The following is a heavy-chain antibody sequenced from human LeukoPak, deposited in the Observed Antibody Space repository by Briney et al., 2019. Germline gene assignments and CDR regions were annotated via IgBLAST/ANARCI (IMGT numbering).Heavy chain of an antibody. CDR3: ARVSWSPGTSYYYMDV. CDR2: VSDSGTT. J-gene: IGHJ6*03. D-gene: IGHD1-1*01. CDR1: GGSISRYY. Sequence: SETLSLTCTVSGGSISRYYWSWIRQPPGKGLEWFGYVSDSGTTNYNPSLKSRVTISVDTSKNQFSLKLTSVTAADTAVYYCARVSWSPGTSYYYMDVWGKGTTITVSS. V-gene: IGHV4-59*01.